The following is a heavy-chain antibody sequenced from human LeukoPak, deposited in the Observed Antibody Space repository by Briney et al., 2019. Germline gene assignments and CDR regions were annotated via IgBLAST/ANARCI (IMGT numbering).Heavy chain of an antibody. CDR3: ARDSPVLLWLGESPDAFDI. Sequence: GASVKVSCKASGYTFTSYYMHWVRQAPGQGLEWMGGIVPICGTANYAQKFQGRVTITADESTSTAYMELSSLRTEHTAVYYRARDSPVLLWLGESPDAFDIRGQGTMVTASS. CDR1: GYTFTSYY. V-gene: IGHV1-69*13. D-gene: IGHD3-10*01. CDR2: IVPICGTA. J-gene: IGHJ3*02.